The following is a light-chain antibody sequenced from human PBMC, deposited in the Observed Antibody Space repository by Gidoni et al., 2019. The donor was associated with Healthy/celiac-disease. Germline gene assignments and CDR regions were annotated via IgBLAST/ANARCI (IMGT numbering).Light chain of an antibody. CDR3: QAWDSSTVV. J-gene: IGLJ2*01. Sequence: SYELIQPPSLSVSPGQTASITCSGDKLGDKYACWYQQKPGQSPVLVIYQDSKRPSGIPERFSGSNSGNTATLTISGTQAMDEADYYCQAWDSSTVVFGGGTKLTVL. V-gene: IGLV3-1*01. CDR1: KLGDKY. CDR2: QDS.